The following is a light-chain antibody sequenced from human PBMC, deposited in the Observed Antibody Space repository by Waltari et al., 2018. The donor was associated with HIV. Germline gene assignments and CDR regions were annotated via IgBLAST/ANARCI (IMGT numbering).Light chain of an antibody. CDR1: SRDVGSYNH. CDR3: SSYTSSSTWV. CDR2: EVS. V-gene: IGLV2-14*01. Sequence: QSALTQPASVSGSPGQSIAFSCTGTSRDVGSYNHISWYQQHPGKAPKLMIYEVSNRPSGVSDRFSGSKSGNTASLIISGLQADDEADYYCSSYTSSSTWVFGGGTKLTVL. J-gene: IGLJ3*02.